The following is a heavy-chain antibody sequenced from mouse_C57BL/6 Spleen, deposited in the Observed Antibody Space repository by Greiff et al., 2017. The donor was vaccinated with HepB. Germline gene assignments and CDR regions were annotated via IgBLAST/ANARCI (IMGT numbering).Heavy chain of an antibody. CDR3: VRHDFPYYAMDY. D-gene: IGHD2-4*01. Sequence: EVKLMESGGGLVQPKGSLKLSCAASGFSFNTYAMNWVRQAPGKGLEWVARIRSKSNNYATYYSDSVKDRFTISRDDSESMLYLQMNNLKTEDTAMYYCVRHDFPYYAMDYWGQGTSVTVSS. V-gene: IGHV10-1*01. CDR2: IRSKSNNYAT. J-gene: IGHJ4*01. CDR1: GFSFNTYA.